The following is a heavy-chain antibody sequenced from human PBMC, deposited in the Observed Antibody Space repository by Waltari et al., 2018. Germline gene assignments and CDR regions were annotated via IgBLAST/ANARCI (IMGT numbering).Heavy chain of an antibody. J-gene: IGHJ4*02. V-gene: IGHV4-30-2*01. CDR1: GGSISSGGYS. Sequence: QLQLQESGSGLVKPSQTLSLTCAVSGGSISSGGYSWSWIRQPPGKGLEWIGYIYHSGSTNYNPALKSRVNISVDTSKNQFSLKLSSVTAADTAVYYCARHFWGYSSSWDRSGFDYWGQGTLVTVSS. CDR2: IYHSGST. D-gene: IGHD6-13*01. CDR3: ARHFWGYSSSWDRSGFDY.